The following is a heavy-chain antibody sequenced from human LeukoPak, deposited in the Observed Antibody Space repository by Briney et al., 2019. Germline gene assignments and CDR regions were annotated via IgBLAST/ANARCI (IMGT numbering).Heavy chain of an antibody. CDR1: GGSISNDY. CDR2: IHDSGST. D-gene: IGHD3-10*02. V-gene: IGHV4-59*01. CDR3: ARDRVFRGYALDV. Sequence: PAETLSLTCTVSGGSISNDYWSWIRQPPGKGLEWMGYIHDSGSTNSNPSLKSRVTISIDTSKNQFSLKMRSVTAADTAMYYWARDRVFRGYALDVWGEGTTVTVSS. J-gene: IGHJ6*04.